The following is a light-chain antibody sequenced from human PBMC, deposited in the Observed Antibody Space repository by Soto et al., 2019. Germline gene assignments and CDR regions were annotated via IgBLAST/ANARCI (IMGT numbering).Light chain of an antibody. CDR3: CSYAGSSTLYV. CDR1: SSDVGSYNL. V-gene: IGLV2-23*01. CDR2: EDS. Sequence: QSALTQPASVSGSPGQSITISCTGTSSDVGSYNLVSWYQQHPGKAPKLMIYEDSKRPSGVSNRFSGSKSGNTASLTISGLQDEDEADYYCCSYAGSSTLYVFGTGTKLTVL. J-gene: IGLJ1*01.